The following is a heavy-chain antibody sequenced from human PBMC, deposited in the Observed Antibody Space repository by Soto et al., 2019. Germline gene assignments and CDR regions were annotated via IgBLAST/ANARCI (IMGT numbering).Heavy chain of an antibody. D-gene: IGHD6-13*01. J-gene: IGHJ3*01. CDR2: LYDVDGS. CDR1: GFTISGKKY. V-gene: IGHV3-53*01. Sequence: DVQLVESGGGLIQPGESLRLSCVAFGFTISGKKYVAWVRQAPGEGLEWVSALYDVDGSFYADSVKGRFTTSSDSSKTTVYLQMSDLRPDDTAVYYCATWYAREHAYDVWGQGTTVTVSS. CDR3: ATWYAREHAYDV.